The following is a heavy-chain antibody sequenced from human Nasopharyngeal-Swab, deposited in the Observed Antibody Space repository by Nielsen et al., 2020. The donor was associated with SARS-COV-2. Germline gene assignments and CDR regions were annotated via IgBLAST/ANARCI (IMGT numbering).Heavy chain of an antibody. CDR3: AKASPYYYDSSGYFGFDY. CDR2: ISSSSSTI. J-gene: IGHJ4*02. Sequence: GESLKISCAASGFTFSSYSMNWVRQAPGKGLEWVSYISSSSSTIYYADSVKGRFTISRDNAKNSLYLQMNSLRAEDTAVYYCAKASPYYYDSSGYFGFDYWGQGTLVTVSS. V-gene: IGHV3-48*04. CDR1: GFTFSSYS. D-gene: IGHD3-22*01.